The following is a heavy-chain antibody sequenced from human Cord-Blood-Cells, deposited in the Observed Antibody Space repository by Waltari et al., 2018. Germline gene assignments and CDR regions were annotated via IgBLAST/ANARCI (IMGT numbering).Heavy chain of an antibody. CDR1: GGSFSGYY. Sequence: QVQLQQWGAGLLKPSETLSLTCAVYGGSFSGYYWSWIRQPPGKGLEWVGEINHSGSTNSNPSLKRRVTISVDTSKNQFSLKLSSVTAADTAVYYCARVNDFWSGYYYYYYYGMDVWGQGTTVTVSS. CDR2: INHSGST. D-gene: IGHD3-3*01. J-gene: IGHJ6*02. V-gene: IGHV4-34*01. CDR3: ARVNDFWSGYYYYYYYGMDV.